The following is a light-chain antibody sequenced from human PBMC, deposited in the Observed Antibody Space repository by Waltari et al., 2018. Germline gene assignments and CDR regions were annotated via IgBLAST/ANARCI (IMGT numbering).Light chain of an antibody. J-gene: IGKJ2*01. V-gene: IGKV3-11*02. CDR1: QILSSY. Sequence: EIVSTQSPATLSLSPGESASLSCRANQILSSYLAWYQQTPGQTPRLLIYDASKRATGVPARFSCSGSERDFTLTISSLEPEDFAVYYCQQRSSWPPRYTFGQGTKLEIK. CDR3: QQRSSWPPRYT. CDR2: DAS.